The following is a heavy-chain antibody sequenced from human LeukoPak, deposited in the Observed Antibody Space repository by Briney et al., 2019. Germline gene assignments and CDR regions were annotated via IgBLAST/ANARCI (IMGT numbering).Heavy chain of an antibody. J-gene: IGHJ4*02. CDR2: ISSNGSPI. CDR3: ARDGGSGILD. V-gene: IGHV3-48*04. D-gene: IGHD3-10*01. Sequence: GGSLRLSCAASGFTFSSYGMHWVRQAPGKGLEWVSYISSNGSPIFYADSVKGRFTISRDNAKNSLSLLMNSLRAEDTAVYYCARDGGSGILDWGQGTLVTVSS. CDR1: GFTFSSYG.